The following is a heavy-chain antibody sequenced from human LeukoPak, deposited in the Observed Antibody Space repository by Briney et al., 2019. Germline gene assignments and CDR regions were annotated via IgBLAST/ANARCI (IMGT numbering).Heavy chain of an antibody. CDR3: AREDSGSYSGFDY. CDR1: GGSISSYN. D-gene: IGHD1-26*01. V-gene: IGHV4-59*01. CDR2: IYYSGST. Sequence: SETLSLTCTVSGGSISSYNWSWIRQPPGKGLEWIGYIYYSGSTNYNPSLKSRVTISVDTSKNQSSLKLSSVTAADTAVYYCAREDSGSYSGFDYWGQGTLVTVSS. J-gene: IGHJ4*02.